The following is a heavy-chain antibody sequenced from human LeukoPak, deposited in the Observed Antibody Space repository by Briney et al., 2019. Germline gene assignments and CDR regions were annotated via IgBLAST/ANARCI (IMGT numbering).Heavy chain of an antibody. J-gene: IGHJ6*04. D-gene: IGHD3-10*02. CDR1: GFIFSTYA. CDR2: ISYDGSIK. V-gene: IGHV3-30*04. CDR3: AELGITMIGGV. Sequence: GGSLRLSCAASGFIFSTYAMHWVRQAPGKGLEWVALISYDGSIKYYADSVKGRFTISRDNAKNSLYLQMNSLRAEDTAVYYCAELGITMIGGVWGKGTTVTISS.